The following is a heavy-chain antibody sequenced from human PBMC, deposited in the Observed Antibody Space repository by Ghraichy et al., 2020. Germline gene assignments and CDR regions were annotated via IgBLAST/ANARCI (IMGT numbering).Heavy chain of an antibody. CDR1: GFTFSSYW. CDR3: ARDPANYYYDSSGSDLLGWFDP. Sequence: GESLNISCAASGFTFSSYWMHRVRQAPGKGLVWVSRINSDGSSTSYADSVKGRFTISRDNAKNTLYLQMNSLRAEDTAVYYCARDPANYYYDSSGSDLLGWFDPWGQGTLVTVSS. J-gene: IGHJ5*02. CDR2: INSDGSST. D-gene: IGHD3-22*01. V-gene: IGHV3-74*01.